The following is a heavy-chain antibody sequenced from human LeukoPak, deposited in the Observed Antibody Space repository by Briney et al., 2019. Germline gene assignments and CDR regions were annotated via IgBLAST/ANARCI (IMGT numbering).Heavy chain of an antibody. CDR3: AKDMYLLLRLGESSSPGVDY. J-gene: IGHJ4*02. D-gene: IGHD3-16*02. CDR1: GYTFTSYY. V-gene: IGHV1-46*01. CDR2: INPSGGST. Sequence: ASVKVSCKASGYTFTSYYMHWVRQAPGQGLEWMGIINPSGGSTSYAQKFQGSVTMTRDTSTSTVYMELSSLRSEDTALYYCAKDMYLLLRLGESSSPGVDYWGQGTLVTVSS.